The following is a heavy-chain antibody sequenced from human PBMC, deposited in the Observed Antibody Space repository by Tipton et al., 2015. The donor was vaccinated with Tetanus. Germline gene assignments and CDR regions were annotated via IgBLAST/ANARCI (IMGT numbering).Heavy chain of an antibody. CDR3: ARDFGGNAYWYFDL. V-gene: IGHV3-21*06. J-gene: IGHJ2*01. CDR1: GFSFSSYT. Sequence: SLRLSCAASGFSFSSYTMHWVRQAPGKGLEWVSSLGTVSHYIYYADSVRGRFTISRDNAKNSLFLQMHSLRTEDSGVYYCARDFGGNAYWYFDLWGRGTLVTVSS. CDR2: LGTVSHYI. D-gene: IGHD4-23*01.